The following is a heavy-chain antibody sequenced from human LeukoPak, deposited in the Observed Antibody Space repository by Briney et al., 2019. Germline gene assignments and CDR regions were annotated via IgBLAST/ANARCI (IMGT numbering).Heavy chain of an antibody. CDR2: ISSSSSTI. Sequence: GGSLRLSCAASGFTFSSYSMNWVRQAPGKGLEWVSYISSSSSTIYYADSVKGRFTISRDNAKNSLYLQMNSLRAEDTAVYYCAREEDIVGSNWFDPWGQGILVTVSS. J-gene: IGHJ5*02. CDR3: AREEDIVGSNWFDP. D-gene: IGHD2-15*01. V-gene: IGHV3-48*01. CDR1: GFTFSSYS.